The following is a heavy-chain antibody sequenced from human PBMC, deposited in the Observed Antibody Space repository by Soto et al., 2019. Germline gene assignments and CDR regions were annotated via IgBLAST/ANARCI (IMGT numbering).Heavy chain of an antibody. J-gene: IGHJ6*03. V-gene: IGHV3-49*03. CDR2: IRSKAYGGTT. D-gene: IGHD2-15*01. Sequence: GGSLRLSCTASGFTFGDYAMSWFRQAPGKGLEWVGFIRSKAYGGTTEYAASVKGRFTISRDDSKSIAYLQMNSLKTEDTAVYYCTRDHEDIVVVVAAPDYMDVWGKGIMVTVSS. CDR3: TRDHEDIVVVVAAPDYMDV. CDR1: GFTFGDYA.